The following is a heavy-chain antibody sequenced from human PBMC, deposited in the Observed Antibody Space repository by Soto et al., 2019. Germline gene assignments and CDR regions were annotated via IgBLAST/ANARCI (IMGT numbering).Heavy chain of an antibody. D-gene: IGHD3-10*01. J-gene: IGHJ4*02. CDR3: VRAPLDYYPADYFDN. CDR1: GYTFTNND. CDR2: MNPYSGNT. Sequence: GASVKVSCKASGYTFTNNDINWVRQAAGQGLEWMGWMNPYSGNTGYARNFHGRVTMTRDNSITTAYMELSSLRSEDTAVYYCVRAPLDYYPADYFDNWGQGTLVTVSS. V-gene: IGHV1-8*01.